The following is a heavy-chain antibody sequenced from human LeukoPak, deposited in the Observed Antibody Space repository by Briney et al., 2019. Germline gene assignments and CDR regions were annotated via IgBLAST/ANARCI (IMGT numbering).Heavy chain of an antibody. J-gene: IGHJ4*02. D-gene: IGHD6-19*01. V-gene: IGHV3-23*01. CDR2: ITGSGGRT. CDR3: AKDQGEYSSGWSIFDY. Sequence: GGFLRLSCVASGFTFSSYALSWVRQAPGKGLEWVSAITGSGGRTYYADSVKGRFTISRDNSKNTLYLQMNSLRAEDTAVYYCAKDQGEYSSGWSIFDYWGQGSLVTVSS. CDR1: GFTFSSYA.